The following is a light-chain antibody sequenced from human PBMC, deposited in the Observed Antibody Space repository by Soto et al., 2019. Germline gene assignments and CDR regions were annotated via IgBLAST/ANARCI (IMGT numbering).Light chain of an antibody. CDR2: SAS. V-gene: IGKV3-15*01. CDR3: QQYNNWPRT. Sequence: EIVMTQSPATLSVSPGERATLSCRASQSVSTNLAWYQQKPGQAPRLLIYSASTRATGIPARFSGSVSGTEFILTISSLQSEDFAIYYCQQYNNWPRTFGQGTKVDI. CDR1: QSVSTN. J-gene: IGKJ1*01.